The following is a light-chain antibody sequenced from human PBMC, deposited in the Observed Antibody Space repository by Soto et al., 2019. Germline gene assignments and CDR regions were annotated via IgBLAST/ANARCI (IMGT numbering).Light chain of an antibody. V-gene: IGLV2-14*03. CDR3: SSYGASSTL. Sequence: QSVLTQPASLSGSPGQSITISCTGTSTDIGSYNYVSWYQQHPGKAPKLMIFDVSYRPSGFSDRFSGSKSGNTASLTISGLQPEDEADYYCSSYGASSTLFGGGTKVTVL. CDR1: STDIGSYNY. J-gene: IGLJ2*01. CDR2: DVS.